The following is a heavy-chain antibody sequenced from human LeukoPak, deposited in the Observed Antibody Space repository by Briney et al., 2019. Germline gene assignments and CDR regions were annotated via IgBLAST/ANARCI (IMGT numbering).Heavy chain of an antibody. CDR1: GYNFATFS. CDR2: IYAGDSDT. Sequence: GESLKISCQGSGYNFATFSITWVRPVPGKGLEWLGIIYAGDSDTTYNPSFQGHVTISVDNSFNTAYLQWTSLRTSDTAVYYCAANYFGLGTYVYWFDPWGQGTLVTVSS. J-gene: IGHJ5*02. D-gene: IGHD2/OR15-2a*01. V-gene: IGHV5-51*01. CDR3: AANYFGLGTYVYWFDP.